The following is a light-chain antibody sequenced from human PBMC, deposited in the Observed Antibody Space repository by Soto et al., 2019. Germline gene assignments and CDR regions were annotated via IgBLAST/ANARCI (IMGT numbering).Light chain of an antibody. Sequence: DIQMTQSPSTLSASVADRVTITCRASQSIGSWLAWYQQKPGKAPKLLIYRASSLESEVPSRFSGSESGTEFTLIINSLQPDDFATYYCQQYNVYPWTFGQGTKVEIK. CDR1: QSIGSW. V-gene: IGKV1-5*03. CDR2: RAS. J-gene: IGKJ1*01. CDR3: QQYNVYPWT.